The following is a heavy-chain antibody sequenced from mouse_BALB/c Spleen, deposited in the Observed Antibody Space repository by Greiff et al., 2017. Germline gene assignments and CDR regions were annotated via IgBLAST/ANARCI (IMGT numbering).Heavy chain of an antibody. V-gene: IGHV5-17*02. CDR2: ISSGSSTI. Sequence: VQLKESGGGLVQPGGSRKLSCAASGFTFSSFGMHWVRQAPEKGLEWVAYISSGSSTIYYADTVKGRFTISRDNPKNTLFLQMTSLRSEDTAMYYCARSKYDYAWFAYWGQGTLVTVSA. CDR3: ARSKYDYAWFAY. CDR1: GFTFSSFG. D-gene: IGHD2-4*01. J-gene: IGHJ3*01.